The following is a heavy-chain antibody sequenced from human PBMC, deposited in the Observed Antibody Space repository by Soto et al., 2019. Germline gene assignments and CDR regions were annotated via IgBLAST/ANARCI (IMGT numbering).Heavy chain of an antibody. CDR1: GYRSTSYW. CDR3: ARNPSHHCIHGVCLGAFDP. V-gene: IGHV5-51*01. D-gene: IGHD2-8*01. J-gene: IGHJ5*02. CDR2: IYPEDSHT. Sequence: PGESLKISCKTYGYRSTSYWIGWVRQRPGKGLEWLGIIYPEDSHTRYNPSVQGQVIISGDKSMNTVYLEWSSLKASDTAVYYCARNPSHHCIHGVCLGAFDPWGQGTLVTVSS.